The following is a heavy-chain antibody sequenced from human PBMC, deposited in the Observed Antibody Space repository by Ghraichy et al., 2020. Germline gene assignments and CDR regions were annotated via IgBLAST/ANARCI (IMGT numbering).Heavy chain of an antibody. J-gene: IGHJ6*02. Sequence: SCAASGFTFDDYTMHWVRQAPGKGLEWVSLISWDGGSTYYADSVKGRFTISRDNSKNSLYLQMNSLRTEDTALYYCAKAPDCSSTSCYYYYGMDVWGQGTTVTVSS. CDR1: GFTFDDYT. CDR3: AKAPDCSSTSCYYYYGMDV. V-gene: IGHV3-43*01. CDR2: ISWDGGST. D-gene: IGHD2-2*01.